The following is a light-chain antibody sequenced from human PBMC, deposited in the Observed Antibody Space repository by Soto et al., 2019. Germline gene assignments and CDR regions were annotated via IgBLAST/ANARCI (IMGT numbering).Light chain of an antibody. CDR1: QGIRVD. CDR3: QKNYDSST. V-gene: IGKV1-6*01. J-gene: IGKJ4*01. Sequence: AIQMTQSPSSLSASVGDTVTITCRASQGIRVDLGWYQQKPGKAPKLLIGAASSLQSGVPSRFSGSGSGTDFPLPISTLQPEDLATYSCQKNYDSSTFGGGTKGES. CDR2: AAS.